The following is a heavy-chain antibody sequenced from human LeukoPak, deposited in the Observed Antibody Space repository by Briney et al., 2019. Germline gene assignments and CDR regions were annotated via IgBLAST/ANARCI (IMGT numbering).Heavy chain of an antibody. D-gene: IGHD2-2*01. V-gene: IGHV5-51*01. J-gene: IGHJ4*02. CDR1: GYIFTSDC. CDR3: ASPTGCSRHSCYYAGY. Sequence: GALLNICCKSAGYIFTSDCIGWWRQMPAKDLQWMWMIYPSDCDTKYNPSFQSQVTISADTSISTSYMQWSRQKASDTAAYYSASPTGCSRHSCYYAGYWGKGTLVTVSS. CDR2: IYPSDCDT.